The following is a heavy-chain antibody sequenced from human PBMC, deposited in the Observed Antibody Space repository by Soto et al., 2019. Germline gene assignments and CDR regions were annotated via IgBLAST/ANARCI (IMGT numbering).Heavy chain of an antibody. Sequence: EVQLVESGGGLVQPGGSLRLSCAASGFPVSTNYMSWVRQAPGKGLEWVSVIYSSGSTYYADSVKGRFTISRDNSKNTLYLQMNSLRAEDTAVYYCARDRGAGYNPGYDYWGQGTLVTVSS. CDR3: ARDRGAGYNPGYDY. V-gene: IGHV3-66*01. J-gene: IGHJ4*02. D-gene: IGHD3-10*01. CDR1: GFPVSTNY. CDR2: IYSSGST.